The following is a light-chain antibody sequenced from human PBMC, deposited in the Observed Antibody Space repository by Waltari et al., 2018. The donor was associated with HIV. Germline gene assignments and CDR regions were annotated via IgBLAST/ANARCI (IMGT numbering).Light chain of an antibody. CDR2: GSS. Sequence: TQLTQSPSSVSASLGGDVPITCRAGQAISDLVAWYQQQPNKAPKLLIYGSSKLHTGVPSRFSGWRSATIFTLTIRSLQPEDFATYFCQQSNNFPFTFGPGTQVDVK. CDR1: QAISDL. J-gene: IGKJ3*01. CDR3: QQSNNFPFT. V-gene: IGKV1-12*01.